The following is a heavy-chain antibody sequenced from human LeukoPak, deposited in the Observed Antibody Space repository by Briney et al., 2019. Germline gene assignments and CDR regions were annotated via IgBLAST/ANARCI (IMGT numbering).Heavy chain of an antibody. CDR2: IYYSGST. Sequence: SDTLSLTCTVSGGSISSYYWSWIRQPTGKGLEWIGYIYYSGSTNYNPSLKSRVSISVDTSKNQFSLKLSSVTAADTAVYYCARHGYGDSQNAFDIWGQGTMVTVSS. CDR1: GGSISSYY. D-gene: IGHD4-17*01. V-gene: IGHV4-59*08. J-gene: IGHJ3*02. CDR3: ARHGYGDSQNAFDI.